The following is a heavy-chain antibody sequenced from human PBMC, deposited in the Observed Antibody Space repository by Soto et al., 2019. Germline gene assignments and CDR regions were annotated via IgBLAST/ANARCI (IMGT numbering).Heavy chain of an antibody. CDR2: IYYRGNT. J-gene: IGHJ4*02. D-gene: IGHD3-16*01. CDR1: GDSINSDNYY. V-gene: IGHV4-39*01. CDR3: ASLGGLSSIWDYFDY. Sequence: QLQLQESGPGLVKPSETLSLPCSVSGDSINSDNYYWGWIRQPPGKGLEWLGSIYYRGNTYYNPSLNTRFTISLAKSKSPFDLEMKPVTAADAAECFCASLGGLSSIWDYFDYWGQGTLVTVSS.